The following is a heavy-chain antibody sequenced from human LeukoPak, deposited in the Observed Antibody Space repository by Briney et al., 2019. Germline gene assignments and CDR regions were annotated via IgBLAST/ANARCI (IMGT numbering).Heavy chain of an antibody. CDR3: AMTYYYDSSLHYFDY. V-gene: IGHV4-39*01. J-gene: IGHJ4*02. Sequence: SETLSLTCTVSGGSISSSSYYWGWIRQPPGKGLEWIGSFYYSGSTYYNPSLKSRVTISVDTSKNQFSLKLSSVTAADTAVYYCAMTYYYDSSLHYFDYWGQGTLVTVSS. D-gene: IGHD3-22*01. CDR2: FYYSGST. CDR1: GGSISSSSYY.